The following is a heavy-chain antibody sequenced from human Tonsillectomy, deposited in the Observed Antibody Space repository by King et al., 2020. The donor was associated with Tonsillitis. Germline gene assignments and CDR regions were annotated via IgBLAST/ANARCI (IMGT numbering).Heavy chain of an antibody. CDR3: ARDRPYYGGHFDGFDY. D-gene: IGHD4-23*01. Sequence: VQLVESGGGLVQPGGSPRLSCAVSGFTFSSYWMTWVRQAPGKGLEWVASIKQDGSEEYYVDSVKGRFTISRDNTKNSLFLQMNSLRAEDTAVYYCARDRPYYGGHFDGFDYWGQGTLVTVSS. CDR2: IKQDGSEE. J-gene: IGHJ4*02. CDR1: GFTFSSYW. V-gene: IGHV3-7*03.